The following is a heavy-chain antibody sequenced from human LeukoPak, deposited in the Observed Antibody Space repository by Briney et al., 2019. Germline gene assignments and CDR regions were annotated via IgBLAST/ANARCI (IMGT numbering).Heavy chain of an antibody. Sequence: GGSLRLSCAASGFTFSSYAMHWVRQAPGKGLEWVAVISYVGSNKYYADSVKGRFTISRDNSKNTLYLQMNSLRAEDTAVYYCVRSEDYYDSSGYYHTSYYFDYWGQGTLVTVSS. CDR1: GFTFSSYA. CDR2: ISYVGSNK. D-gene: IGHD3-22*01. V-gene: IGHV3-30-3*01. CDR3: VRSEDYYDSSGYYHTSYYFDY. J-gene: IGHJ4*02.